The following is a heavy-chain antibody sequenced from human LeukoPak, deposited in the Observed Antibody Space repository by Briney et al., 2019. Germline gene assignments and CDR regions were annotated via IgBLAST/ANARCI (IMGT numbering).Heavy chain of an antibody. CDR3: ARVDIWSGYYRVLGTDY. D-gene: IGHD3-3*01. Sequence: GGSLRLSCAASGFTFSSYSMNWVRQAPGKGLEWVSSISSSSSYIYYADSVKGRFTISRDDAKNSLYLQMNSLRAEDTAVYYCARVDIWSGYYRVLGTDYWVQGTLVTVSS. V-gene: IGHV3-21*01. CDR2: ISSSSSYI. CDR1: GFTFSSYS. J-gene: IGHJ4*02.